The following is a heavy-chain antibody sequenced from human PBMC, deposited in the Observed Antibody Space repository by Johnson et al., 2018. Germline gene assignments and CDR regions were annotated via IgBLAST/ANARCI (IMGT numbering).Heavy chain of an antibody. CDR3: ARGRGTGSYSQAYLDH. Sequence: QVQLQESGPGLVKPSDTLSLMCTVSGGSISSYYYHWIRQSPGKGLEWIGYMYHSGGTNYNPSLNGRVPLSLDTSKNQFSLTLSSVTAADTAVYYCARGRGTGSYSQAYLDHWGQGTLVTVSS. J-gene: IGHJ1*01. CDR2: MYHSGGT. D-gene: IGHD3-3*02. CDR1: GGSISSYY. V-gene: IGHV4-59*01.